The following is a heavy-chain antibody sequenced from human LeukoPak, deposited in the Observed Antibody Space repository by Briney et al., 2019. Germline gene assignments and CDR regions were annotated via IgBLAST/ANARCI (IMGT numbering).Heavy chain of an antibody. CDR2: INPNSGGT. D-gene: IGHD2-2*02. J-gene: IGHJ4*02. V-gene: IGHV1-2*02. CDR1: GYTFTGYY. CDR3: ARDSRRIVVVPAAIPY. Sequence: ASVKVSCKASGYTFTGYYMHWVRQAPGQGLEWMGWINPNSGGTNYAQKFQGRATMTGDTSISTAYMELSRLRSDDTAVYYCARDSRRIVVVPAAIPYWGQGTLVTVSS.